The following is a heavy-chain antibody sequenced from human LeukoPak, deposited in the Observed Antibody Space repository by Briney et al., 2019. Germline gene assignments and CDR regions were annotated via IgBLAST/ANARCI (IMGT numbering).Heavy chain of an antibody. J-gene: IGHJ3*02. CDR2: IYYRGNT. Sequence: PSETLSLTCTVSGGSISTYYWSWIRQPPGKGLEWIGYIYYRGNTNYNPSLQSRVSISVDTSKNQFSLKLSSVTAADTAVYYCARIPLSGSYSREGAFDIWGQGTMVTVSS. CDR1: GGSISTYY. CDR3: ARIPLSGSYSREGAFDI. V-gene: IGHV4-59*12. D-gene: IGHD1-26*01.